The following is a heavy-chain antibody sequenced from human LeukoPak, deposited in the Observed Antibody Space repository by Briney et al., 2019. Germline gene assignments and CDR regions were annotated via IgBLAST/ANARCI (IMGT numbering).Heavy chain of an antibody. V-gene: IGHV1-18*04. J-gene: IGHJ4*02. CDR1: GYTFTSYG. CDR2: ISAYNGNT. Sequence: GASVKVSCKASGYTFTSYGISWVRQAPGQGLEWMGWISAYNGNTNYAQKLQGRVTMTTDTSTSTAYMELRSLKSDDTAVYYCAIEGGLQWLVGRISLNYWGQGTLVTVSS. D-gene: IGHD6-19*01. CDR3: AIEGGLQWLVGRISLNY.